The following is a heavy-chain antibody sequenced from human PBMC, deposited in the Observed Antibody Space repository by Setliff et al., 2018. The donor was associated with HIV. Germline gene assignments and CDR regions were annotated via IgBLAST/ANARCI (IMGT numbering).Heavy chain of an antibody. CDR3: ARVGVGAAYYYGMDV. J-gene: IGHJ6*02. V-gene: IGHV3-30*02. Sequence: GGSLRLSCAASGFTFRTYGMHWVRQAPGKGLEWVAFIRYDGSNKYYADSVKGRFTISRDNSKNTLYLQMKSLRPEDTAVYYCARVGVGAAYYYGMDVWGQGTTVTVSS. D-gene: IGHD2-15*01. CDR1: GFTFRTYG. CDR2: IRYDGSNK.